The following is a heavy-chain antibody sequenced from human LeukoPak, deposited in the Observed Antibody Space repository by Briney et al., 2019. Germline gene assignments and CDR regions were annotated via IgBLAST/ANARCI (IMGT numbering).Heavy chain of an antibody. CDR3: ARGGAARPDY. CDR2: ISSSRTNI. Sequence: PGGSLRLSCEASGFSFSVSGVNWVRQSPGKGLEWVAYISSSRTNINYADSVRGRFTISRDNARYSLYLHMDSLRVEDMAVYYCARGGAARPDYWGQGTLVTVSS. J-gene: IGHJ4*02. CDR1: GFSFSVSG. D-gene: IGHD6-6*01. V-gene: IGHV3-21*01.